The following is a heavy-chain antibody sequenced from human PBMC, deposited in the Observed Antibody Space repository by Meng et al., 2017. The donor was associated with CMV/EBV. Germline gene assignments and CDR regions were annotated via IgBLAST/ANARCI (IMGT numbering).Heavy chain of an antibody. Sequence: ESQLVEAGGGLVKSXGSLSLSCAASGFTFSNAWMSWVRQAPGKGLEWVGRIKSKTDGGTTDYAAPVKGRFTISRDDSKNTLYLQMNSLKTEDTAVYYCTTGYYGAPWDYWGQGTLVTVSS. CDR3: TTGYYGAPWDY. V-gene: IGHV3-15*01. CDR2: IKSKTDGGTT. D-gene: IGHD4-17*01. J-gene: IGHJ4*02. CDR1: GFTFSNAW.